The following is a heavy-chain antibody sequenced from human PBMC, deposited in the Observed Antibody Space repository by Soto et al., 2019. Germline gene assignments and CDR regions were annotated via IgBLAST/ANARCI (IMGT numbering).Heavy chain of an antibody. CDR1: GGTFSSYA. J-gene: IGHJ4*02. Sequence: QVQLVQSGAEVKKPGSSVKVSCKASGGTFSSYAISWVRQAPGQGREWMGGIIPIFGTANYAQKFHGRVTITADETTSTAYMELSSMRSEDTGVYYCARRTIDYGGNHLPEDYWVQGTLITVSS. D-gene: IGHD4-17*01. CDR2: IIPIFGTA. V-gene: IGHV1-69*01. CDR3: ARRTIDYGGNHLPEDY.